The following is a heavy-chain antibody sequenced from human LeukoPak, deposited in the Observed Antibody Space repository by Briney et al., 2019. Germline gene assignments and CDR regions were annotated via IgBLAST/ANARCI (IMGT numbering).Heavy chain of an antibody. D-gene: IGHD5-12*01. CDR1: GFTFSSYS. CDR3: ATWLPDY. J-gene: IGHJ4*02. CDR2: ISSGSSTI. V-gene: IGHV3-48*02. Sequence: GGSLRLSCAASGFTFSSYSMYWVRQAPGKGLEWVSYISSGSSTIYYADSVKGRFTISRDNVKSSLYLQMNSLRDEDTAVYYCATWLPDYWGQGTLVTVSS.